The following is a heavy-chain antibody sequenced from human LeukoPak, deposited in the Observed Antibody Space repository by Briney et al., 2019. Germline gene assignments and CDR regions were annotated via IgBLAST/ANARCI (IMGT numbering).Heavy chain of an antibody. D-gene: IGHD1-26*01. CDR3: ARYIVGTVGKAFDI. J-gene: IGHJ3*02. CDR1: GGSISSGDSY. Sequence: PSETLSLTCTVSGGSISSGDSYWSWIRQPPGKGLEWFGYIYYSGSTYYNPSLKSRVSISVDTSKNEFSLKLSSVTAADTAVYYCARYIVGTVGKAFDIWGQGTMVTVSS. CDR2: IYYSGST. V-gene: IGHV4-30-4*08.